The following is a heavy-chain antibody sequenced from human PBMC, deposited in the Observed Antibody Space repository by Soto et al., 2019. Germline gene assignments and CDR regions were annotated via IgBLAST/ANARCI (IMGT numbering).Heavy chain of an antibody. J-gene: IGHJ6*02. V-gene: IGHV1-69*12. CDR2: IIPIFPTP. Sequence: QVQLVQSGAEVKKPGSSVTVSCKASGGTFDNSAISWVRQAPGQGLEWMGGIIPIFPTPDYSQKFQGRVSITADEPTCTAYMELTSLRSEHTAVYYGARVRGRIHFGGTYLYAMDVWGQGTTVSVSS. CDR1: GGTFDNSA. CDR3: ARVRGRIHFGGTYLYAMDV. D-gene: IGHD5-18*01.